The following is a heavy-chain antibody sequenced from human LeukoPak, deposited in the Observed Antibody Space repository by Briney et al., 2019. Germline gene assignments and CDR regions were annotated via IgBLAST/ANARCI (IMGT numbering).Heavy chain of an antibody. CDR2: INPNSGGT. D-gene: IGHD6-13*01. J-gene: IGHJ4*02. CDR3: ARDITVEQQLVYDY. Sequence: ASVKVSCKASGYTFTGYYLHWVRQAPGQGLEWMGWINPNSGGTNYAQKFQGGVTMTRDTSISTAYMELSRLRSDDTAVYYCARDITVEQQLVYDYWGQGTLVTVSS. V-gene: IGHV1-2*02. CDR1: GYTFTGYY.